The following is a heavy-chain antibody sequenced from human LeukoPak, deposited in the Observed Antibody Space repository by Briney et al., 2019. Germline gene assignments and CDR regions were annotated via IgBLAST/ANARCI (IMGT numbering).Heavy chain of an antibody. D-gene: IGHD3-10*01. J-gene: IGHJ4*02. Sequence: ASVKDSCKASGYTFTDYYIHWVRQPPGQGLEWMGWISHSSSGTNYAQKFQGRVTMTTDTSISTAYMELSRLGSADTAMYYCVRVLPSDSWGQGTLVTVSS. CDR1: GYTFTDYY. CDR2: ISHSSSGT. V-gene: IGHV1-2*02. CDR3: VRVLPSDS.